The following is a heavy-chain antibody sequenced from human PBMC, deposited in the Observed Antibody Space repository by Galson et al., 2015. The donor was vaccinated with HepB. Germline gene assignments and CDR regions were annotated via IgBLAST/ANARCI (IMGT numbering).Heavy chain of an antibody. CDR3: AREYSSGWDRIDY. CDR1: GFTFSTYW. Sequence: SLRLSCAASGFTFSTYWMHWVRQAPGKGLVWVSRINSDGSSTTYADSVKGRFTISRDNAKNTLYLQMNSLRAEGTAVYYCAREYSSGWDRIDYWGQGTLVTVSS. CDR2: INSDGSST. D-gene: IGHD6-19*01. J-gene: IGHJ4*02. V-gene: IGHV3-74*01.